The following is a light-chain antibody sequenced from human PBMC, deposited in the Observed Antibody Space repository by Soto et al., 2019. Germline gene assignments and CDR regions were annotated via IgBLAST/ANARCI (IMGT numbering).Light chain of an antibody. J-gene: IGLJ3*02. CDR2: RNV. Sequence: QSALTQPPSISGAPGQRVTISCTETSSNVGSTYEVHWYQQLPGKAPRLLIYRNVNRPSGVPDRFSGSKSGNSASLAITGLRTEDEGDYFCQSYDSSLSGSVFGGGTQLTVL. CDR1: SSNVGSTYE. CDR3: QSYDSSLSGSV. V-gene: IGLV1-40*01.